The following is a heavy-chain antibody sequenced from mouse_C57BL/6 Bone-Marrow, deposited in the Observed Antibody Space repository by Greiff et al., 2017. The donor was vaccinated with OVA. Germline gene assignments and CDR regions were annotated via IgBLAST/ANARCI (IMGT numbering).Heavy chain of an antibody. CDR3: ARGGYYFYY. J-gene: IGHJ2*01. Sequence: EVKLVESGGGLVQPGGSLKLSCAASGFTFSDYYMYWVRQTPEKRLEWVAYISNGGGSTYYPDTVKGRFTISRDNAKNTLYLQMSRLKSEDTAMYYCARGGYYFYYWGQCTTLTVSS. V-gene: IGHV5-12*01. CDR2: ISNGGGST. CDR1: GFTFSDYY.